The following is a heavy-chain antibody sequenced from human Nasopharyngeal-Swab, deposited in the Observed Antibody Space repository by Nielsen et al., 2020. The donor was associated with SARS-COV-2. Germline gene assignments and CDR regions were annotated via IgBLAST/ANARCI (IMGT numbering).Heavy chain of an antibody. Sequence: GESLKISCAASGFTFDDYAMRWVRQAPGKGLEWVSLISGDGGSTYYADSVKGRFTISRDNSKNSLYLQMNSLRTEDTALYYCAKLHSSSSYYFDYWGQGTLVTVSS. J-gene: IGHJ4*02. CDR3: AKLHSSSSYYFDY. D-gene: IGHD6-6*01. V-gene: IGHV3-43*02. CDR1: GFTFDDYA. CDR2: ISGDGGST.